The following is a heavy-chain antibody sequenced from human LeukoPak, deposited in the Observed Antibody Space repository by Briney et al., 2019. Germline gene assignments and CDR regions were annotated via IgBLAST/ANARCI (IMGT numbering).Heavy chain of an antibody. CDR3: AKDGDGATSFDY. CDR2: ISSSSSYI. J-gene: IGHJ4*02. CDR1: GFSFSIYN. V-gene: IGHV3-21*01. D-gene: IGHD1-26*01. Sequence: PGGSLRLSCAASGFSFSIYNMNWVRQAPGKGLEWVSSISSSSSYIYYADSVKGRFTISRDNSKNTLYLQMNSLRAEDTAVYYCAKDGDGATSFDYWGQGTLVTVSS.